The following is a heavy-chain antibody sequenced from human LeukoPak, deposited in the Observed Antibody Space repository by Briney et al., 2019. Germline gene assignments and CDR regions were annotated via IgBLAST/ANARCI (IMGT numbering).Heavy chain of an antibody. CDR2: ISHSGST. D-gene: IGHD5-18*01. CDR1: GGSFSSYY. V-gene: IGHV4-59*08. CDR3: ARYSYGSGYFDC. J-gene: IGHJ4*02. Sequence: SETLSLTCTVSGGSFSSYYWSWIRQPPGRGLEWIGYISHSGSTKYNPSLQSRVTISVDTSKNHFSLKLSSVAATDTAVYYCARYSYGSGYFDCWGQGTLVTVSS.